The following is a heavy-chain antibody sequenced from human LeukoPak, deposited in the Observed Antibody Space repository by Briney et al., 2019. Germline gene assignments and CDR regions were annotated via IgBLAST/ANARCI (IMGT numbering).Heavy chain of an antibody. J-gene: IGHJ4*02. Sequence: PSETLSLTCTISRGSISTYYWSWIRQPPRKGLEWIGYISTSGSTNYNPSLKSRVTISVDTSKNQFSLNLNSVTAADTAVYYCARRRTTGTTGYFDYWGQGTLVTVSS. D-gene: IGHD1-1*01. CDR2: ISTSGST. V-gene: IGHV4-4*09. CDR1: RGSISTYY. CDR3: ARRRTTGTTGYFDY.